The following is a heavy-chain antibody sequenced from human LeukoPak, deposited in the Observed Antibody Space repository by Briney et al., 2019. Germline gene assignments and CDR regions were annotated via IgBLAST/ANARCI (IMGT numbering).Heavy chain of an antibody. Sequence: GRSLRLSCAASGFTFDDYAMHWVRQAPGKGLEWVSGISWNSGSIGYADSVKGRFTISRDNAKNSLYLQMNSLRAEDTALYYCAKGQGGLLYYGMDVRGQGTTVTVSS. CDR3: AKGQGGLLYYGMDV. D-gene: IGHD2-15*01. CDR2: ISWNSGSI. J-gene: IGHJ6*02. CDR1: GFTFDDYA. V-gene: IGHV3-9*01.